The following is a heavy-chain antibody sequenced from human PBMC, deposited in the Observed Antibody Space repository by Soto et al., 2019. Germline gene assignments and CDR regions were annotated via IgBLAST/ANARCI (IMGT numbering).Heavy chain of an antibody. Sequence: GGSLRLSCAASGFTFSSYWMHWVRQAPGKGLVWVSRISSDGSSTTYADSVKGRFTISRDNAKNTLYLQMNSLRAEDTAVYYCARDSKSLGSSGDYWGQGTLVTVSS. CDR1: GFTFSSYW. CDR3: ARDSKSLGSSGDY. CDR2: ISSDGSST. D-gene: IGHD3-10*01. J-gene: IGHJ4*02. V-gene: IGHV3-74*01.